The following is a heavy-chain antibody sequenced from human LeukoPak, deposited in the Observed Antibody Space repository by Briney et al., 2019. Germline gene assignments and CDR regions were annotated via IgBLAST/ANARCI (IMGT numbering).Heavy chain of an antibody. Sequence: GASVRVSCKASGYTFTSYGISWVRQAPGQGVEGMGWISAYNGNTNYAQKLQGRVTMTTDTSTSTAYMELRSLRSDDTAVYYCARDHKKRSSGWGYYYYYRMGLWGKGTTVTVSS. CDR3: ARDHKKRSSGWGYYYYYRMGL. V-gene: IGHV1-18*04. J-gene: IGHJ6*04. CDR2: ISAYNGNT. CDR1: GYTFTSYG. D-gene: IGHD6-19*01.